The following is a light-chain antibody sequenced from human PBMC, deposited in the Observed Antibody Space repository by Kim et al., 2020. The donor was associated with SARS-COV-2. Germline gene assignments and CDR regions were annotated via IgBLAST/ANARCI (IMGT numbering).Light chain of an antibody. J-gene: IGLJ1*01. V-gene: IGLV1-47*01. CDR3: AAWDDSLSGYV. CDR1: SSNIGSNY. Sequence: ELTQPPSASGIPGQRVTISCSGSSSNIGSNYVYWYQQLPGTAPKLLIYRNNQRPSGVPDRFSGSKSGTSASLAISGLRSEDEADYYCAAWDDSLSGYVFGTGTKVTVL. CDR2: RNN.